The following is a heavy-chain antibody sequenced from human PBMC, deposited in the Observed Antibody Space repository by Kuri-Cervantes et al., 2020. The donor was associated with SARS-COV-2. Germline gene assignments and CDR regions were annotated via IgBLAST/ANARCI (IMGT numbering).Heavy chain of an antibody. CDR1: GGSISDHY. V-gene: IGHV4-59*11. CDR2: IYDSGTT. D-gene: IGHD5-18*01. CDR3: ARDLNGQLWSTGLGY. Sequence: GSLRLSCTVSGGSISDHYWSWIRQSPGKGLEWIGYIYDSGTTNYNPSLKSLVTVSVDKSKNHFSLRLSSVTAADTAVYYCARDLNGQLWSTGLGYWGQGTLVTVSS. J-gene: IGHJ4*02.